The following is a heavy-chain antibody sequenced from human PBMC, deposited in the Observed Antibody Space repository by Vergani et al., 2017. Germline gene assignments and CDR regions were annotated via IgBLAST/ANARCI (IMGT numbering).Heavy chain of an antibody. CDR3: ARTRNQPPSKRDAFDI. CDR2: INPNSGGT. Sequence: QVQLVQSGAEVKKPGASVKVSCKASGYTFTGYYMHWVRQAPGQGLEWMGRINPNSGGTNYAQKVQGRVTMTRDTSISTAYMELSRLRSDDTAVYYCARTRNQPPSKRDAFDIWGQGTMVTVSS. D-gene: IGHD1-14*01. J-gene: IGHJ3*02. CDR1: GYTFTGYY. V-gene: IGHV1-2*06.